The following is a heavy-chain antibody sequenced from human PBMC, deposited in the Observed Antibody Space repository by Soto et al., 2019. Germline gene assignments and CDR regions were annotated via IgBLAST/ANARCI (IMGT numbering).Heavy chain of an antibody. Sequence: QVQLVQSGAEVKKPGASVKVSCRSSGDTFTTYSIHWVRQAPGQRLEWMGWINAGNGNAKSSQRFQDRLTITRDTSASTVYRELSSLRSEDTAVYYCARGFSSGWYWYDPWGQGTLVTVSS. CDR1: GDTFTTYS. D-gene: IGHD6-19*01. J-gene: IGHJ5*02. V-gene: IGHV1-3*01. CDR3: ARGFSSGWYWYDP. CDR2: INAGNGNA.